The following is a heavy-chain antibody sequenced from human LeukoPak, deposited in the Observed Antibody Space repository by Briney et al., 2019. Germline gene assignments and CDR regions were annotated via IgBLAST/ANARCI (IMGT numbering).Heavy chain of an antibody. J-gene: IGHJ4*02. Sequence: PWGSLRLSCAASGFTFSNYGMHWVRQAPGKGLEWVSFIRYDGSNKYYADSVKGRFTISRDNAKNSLYLQMNSLRAEDTAVYYCARARSGWYKYYFDYWGQGTLVTVSS. D-gene: IGHD6-19*01. CDR2: IRYDGSNK. CDR3: ARARSGWYKYYFDY. CDR1: GFTFSNYG. V-gene: IGHV3-30*02.